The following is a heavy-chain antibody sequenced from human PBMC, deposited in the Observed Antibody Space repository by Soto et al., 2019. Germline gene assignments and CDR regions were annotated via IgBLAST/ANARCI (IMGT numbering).Heavy chain of an antibody. CDR2: IWYDGSNK. D-gene: IGHD6-6*01. J-gene: IGHJ3*02. CDR1: GFTFSSYG. Sequence: GGSLRLSCAASGFTFSSYGMHWVRQAPGKGLEWVAVIWYDGSNKYYADSVKGRFTISRDNSKNTLYLQMNSLRAEDTAVYYCARALIAARRNDAFDIWGQGTMVTVSS. V-gene: IGHV3-33*01. CDR3: ARALIAARRNDAFDI.